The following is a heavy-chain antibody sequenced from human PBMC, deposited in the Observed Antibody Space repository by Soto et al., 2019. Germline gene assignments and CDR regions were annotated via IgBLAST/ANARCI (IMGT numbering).Heavy chain of an antibody. D-gene: IGHD6-13*01. Sequence: QAQVVQSGAEVRKPGSSVKLSCKASEGTFNSYAIAWVRQAPGQGLEWMGGIIPDYNTLNYAQKFQDRVTITADDSTNTDYMELSSLRSDDTAVYFCASGASRWYPYFFDSWAQGTLVTVSS. V-gene: IGHV1-69*01. CDR2: IIPDYNTL. CDR1: EGTFNSYA. J-gene: IGHJ4*02. CDR3: ASGASRWYPYFFDS.